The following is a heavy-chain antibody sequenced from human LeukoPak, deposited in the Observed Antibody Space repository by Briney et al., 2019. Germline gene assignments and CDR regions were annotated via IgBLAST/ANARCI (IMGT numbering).Heavy chain of an antibody. CDR1: GGSFNTYY. CDR3: ARVPYCSGGSCNYYYYYGMDV. J-gene: IGHJ6*02. CDR2: INHSGNT. V-gene: IGHV4-34*01. D-gene: IGHD2-15*01. Sequence: PSETLSLTCAVFGGSFNTYYWSWIRQPPGKGLEWIGEINHSGNTNYNPSLRSRVSISVDTSKSQFSLRLSSVTAADTAVYYCARVPYCSGGSCNYYYYYGMDVWGQGTTVTVSS.